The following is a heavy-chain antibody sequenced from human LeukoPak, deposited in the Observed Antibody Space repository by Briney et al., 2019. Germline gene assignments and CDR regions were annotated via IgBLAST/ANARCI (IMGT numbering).Heavy chain of an antibody. CDR2: IYYSGST. J-gene: IGHJ4*02. Sequence: PSETLSLTCTVSGGSISSYYWSWIRQPPGKGLEWIGYIYYSGSTNYNPSLKSRVTISVDTSKNQFSLKLSSVTAADTAVYHCARGSFLRSSIDYFDYWGQGTLVTVSS. CDR3: ARGSFLRSSIDYFDY. CDR1: GGSISSYY. V-gene: IGHV4-59*01. D-gene: IGHD2/OR15-2a*01.